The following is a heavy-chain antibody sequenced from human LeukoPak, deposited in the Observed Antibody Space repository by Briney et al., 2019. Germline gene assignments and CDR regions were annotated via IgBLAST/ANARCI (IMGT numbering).Heavy chain of an antibody. CDR1: GFAFNSYI. V-gene: IGHV3-23*01. CDR2: ISGSGGST. D-gene: IGHD6-13*01. CDR3: AKGGSSWYRWDY. J-gene: IGHJ4*02. Sequence: PGGSLRLSCAASGFAFNSYIMSWVRQAPGKGLEWVSTISGSGGSTYYADSVKGRFTISRDNSKNTLYLQMNSLRAEDTAVYYCAKGGSSWYRWDYWGQGTLVTVSS.